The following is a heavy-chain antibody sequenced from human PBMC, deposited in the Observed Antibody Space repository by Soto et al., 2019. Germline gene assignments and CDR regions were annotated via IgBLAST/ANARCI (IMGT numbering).Heavy chain of an antibody. D-gene: IGHD3-10*01. V-gene: IGHV4-34*01. CDR1: GGSFSGYY. Sequence: SETLSLTCAVYGGSFSGYYWSWIRQPPGKGLEWIGEINHSGSTNYNPSLKSRVTISVDTSKNQFSLKLSSVTAADTAVYYCARERVVLIWFGDGNWFDPWGQGTLVT. CDR3: ARERVVLIWFGDGNWFDP. CDR2: INHSGST. J-gene: IGHJ5*02.